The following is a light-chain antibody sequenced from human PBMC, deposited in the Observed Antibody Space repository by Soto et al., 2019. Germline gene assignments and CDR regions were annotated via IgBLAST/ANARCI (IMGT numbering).Light chain of an antibody. V-gene: IGKV3-20*01. CDR2: GAS. J-gene: IGKJ1*01. Sequence: EIALTQSPGTLSLSPGEGATLSCRASQSVDSNYLAWYQQKPGQAPRLLIHGASDRGSGSGTDFTLTISCLQSEDFATYYCQQYYSYPRTCGQGTKVDIK. CDR3: QQYYSYPRT. CDR1: QSVDSNY.